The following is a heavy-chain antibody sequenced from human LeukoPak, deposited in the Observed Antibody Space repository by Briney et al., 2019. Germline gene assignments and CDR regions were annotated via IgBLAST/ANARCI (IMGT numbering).Heavy chain of an antibody. CDR3: ARDRPDILTGYYKNHYYYYYMDV. V-gene: IGHV1-69*06. Sequence: ASVKVSCKASGGTFSSYAISWVRQAPGQGLEWMGRIIPISGTANYAQKFQGRVTITADKSTSTAYMELSSLRSEDTAVYYCARDRPDILTGYYKNHYYYYYMDVWGKGTTVTVSS. CDR1: GGTFSSYA. D-gene: IGHD3-9*01. J-gene: IGHJ6*03. CDR2: IIPISGTA.